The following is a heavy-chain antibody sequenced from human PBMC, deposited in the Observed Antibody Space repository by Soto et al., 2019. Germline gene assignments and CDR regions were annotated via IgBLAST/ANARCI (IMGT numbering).Heavy chain of an antibody. CDR1: GGTFSSYA. V-gene: IGHV1-69*06. D-gene: IGHD3-10*01. CDR2: IIPIFGTA. CDR3: ARDTYYYGSGSYSHYYYYGMDV. J-gene: IGHJ6*02. Sequence: VKVSCKASGGTFSSYAISRVRQAPGQGLEWMGGIIPIFGTANYAQKFQGRVTITADKSTSTAYMELSSLRSEDTAVYYCARDTYYYGSGSYSHYYYYGMDVWGQGTTVTVSS.